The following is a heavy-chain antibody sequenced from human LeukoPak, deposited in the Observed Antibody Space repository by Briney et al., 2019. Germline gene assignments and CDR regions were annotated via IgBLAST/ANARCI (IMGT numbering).Heavy chain of an antibody. V-gene: IGHV3-7*01. CDR3: ARSAGSSGWYEGYYFDY. CDR2: IKQDGSEK. Sequence: GESLKISCAASGFTFSRYWMSWVRQAPGKGLEWVANIKQDGSEKYYVDSVKGRFTISRDNAKISLYLQMNSLRAEDTAIYYCARSAGSSGWYEGYYFDYWGQGTLVTVSS. J-gene: IGHJ4*02. D-gene: IGHD6-13*01. CDR1: GFTFSRYW.